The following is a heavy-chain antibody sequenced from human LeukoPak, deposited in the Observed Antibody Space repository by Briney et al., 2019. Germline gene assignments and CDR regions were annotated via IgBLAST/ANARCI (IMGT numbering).Heavy chain of an antibody. CDR1: GFTFGTSW. Sequence: GGSLRLSCAASGFTFGTSWMDWVRQAPGKGLEWVANIRADGTEKYYVDSVRGRFTISRDNAKNSLDLQMNSLRAEDTAAYYCSLSLNYWGQGTLVTVSS. J-gene: IGHJ4*02. CDR2: IRADGTEK. CDR3: SLSLNY. V-gene: IGHV3-7*01.